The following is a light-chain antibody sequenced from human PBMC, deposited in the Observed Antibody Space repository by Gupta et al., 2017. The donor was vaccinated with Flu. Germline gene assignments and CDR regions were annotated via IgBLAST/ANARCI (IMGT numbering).Light chain of an antibody. CDR2: LNSDGSH. Sequence: GNSIYAIDWHQQQPEKVPRYLMKLNSDGSHSKEDGIPDRFSGSSSGAERYLTISSLQSEDEADYYCQTWGTGIRVFGGGTKLTVL. V-gene: IGLV4-69*01. CDR3: QTWGTGIRV. J-gene: IGLJ3*02. CDR1: GNSIYA.